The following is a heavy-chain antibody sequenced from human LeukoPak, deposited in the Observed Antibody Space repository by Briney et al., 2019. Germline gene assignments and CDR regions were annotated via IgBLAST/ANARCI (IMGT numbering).Heavy chain of an antibody. CDR2: IWYDGSRK. D-gene: IGHD6-13*01. Sequence: GTSLRLSCAASGFTFRNYGMHWVRQAPGKGLEWVAIIWYDGSRKYYLDSVKGRFTISRDNSKNMLYLQMSSLRAEDAAVYYCARDSGWWRFDFWGQGTLVTVSS. V-gene: IGHV3-33*01. CDR1: GFTFRNYG. CDR3: ARDSGWWRFDF. J-gene: IGHJ4*02.